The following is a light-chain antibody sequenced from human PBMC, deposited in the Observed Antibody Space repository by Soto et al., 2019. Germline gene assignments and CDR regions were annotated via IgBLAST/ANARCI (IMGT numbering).Light chain of an antibody. Sequence: EIVLTQSPGTLSLSPGERATLSCRASQSISSTYLAWYQQKPGQAPRLLIFAASSRATGIPDRFGGSGSGTDFTLTISRLEPEDFAMYYCQQYVKSPYTFGTGTKVEIK. J-gene: IGKJ3*01. CDR3: QQYVKSPYT. V-gene: IGKV3-20*01. CDR1: QSISSTY. CDR2: AAS.